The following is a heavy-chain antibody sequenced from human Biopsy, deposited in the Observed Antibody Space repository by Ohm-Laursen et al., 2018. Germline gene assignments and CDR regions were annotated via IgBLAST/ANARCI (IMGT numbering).Heavy chain of an antibody. Sequence: SLRLSCAASGFTFDDYGMHWVRQPPGKGLEWVSGISGSSNNIIYADSVRGRFTISRDNAKSSLYLEMNSLRSEDTAFYYCTKRRTAVRPFDSWGHGTLVTVSS. J-gene: IGHJ4*01. CDR2: ISGSSNNI. V-gene: IGHV3-9*01. CDR1: GFTFDDYG. D-gene: IGHD6-25*01. CDR3: TKRRTAVRPFDS.